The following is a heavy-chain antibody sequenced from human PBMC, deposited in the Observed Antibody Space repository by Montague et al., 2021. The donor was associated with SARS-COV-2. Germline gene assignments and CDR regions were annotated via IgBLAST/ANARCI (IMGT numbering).Heavy chain of an antibody. D-gene: IGHD3-3*01. Sequence: SETLSLTCAVYSGSFSDFYWTWIRQPPGKGLEWIGEINHTGSASYNPSLKSRVTLSVDTSKNQFSLKLQSVTAADTAVYYCARGQVTIFGMLIFCPAAGPLDGWGQGTLVTVSS. V-gene: IGHV4-34*01. J-gene: IGHJ3*01. CDR1: SGSFSDFY. CDR3: ARGQVTIFGMLIFCPAAGPLDG. CDR2: INHTGSA.